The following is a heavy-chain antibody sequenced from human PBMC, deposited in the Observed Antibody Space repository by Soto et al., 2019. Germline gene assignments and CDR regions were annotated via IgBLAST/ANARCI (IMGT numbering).Heavy chain of an antibody. CDR3: ARDRGGGEYCTNGVCYDRWPTVTTFDY. V-gene: IGHV1-69*08. Sequence: QVQLVQSGAEVKKPGSSVKVSCKASGGTFSSYTISWVRQAPGQGLEWMGRIIPILGIANYAQKFQGRVKITADNSTSTGYMELSSLRSEDTAVYYCARDRGGGEYCTNGVCYDRWPTVTTFDYWGQGTLVTVSS. CDR1: GGTFSSYT. J-gene: IGHJ4*02. D-gene: IGHD2-8*01. CDR2: IIPILGIA.